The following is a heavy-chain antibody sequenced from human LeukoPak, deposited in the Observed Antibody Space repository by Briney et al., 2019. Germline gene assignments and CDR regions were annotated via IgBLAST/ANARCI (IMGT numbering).Heavy chain of an antibody. CDR2: IIPIFGTA. V-gene: IGHV1-69*13. D-gene: IGHD6-6*01. Sequence: SVKVSCKASGGTFSRYAISWVRQAPGQGLEWMGGIIPIFGTANYAQKFQGRVTITADESTSTAYMELSSLRSEDTAVYYCARDGKGSSRGASNWFDPWGQGTLVTVSS. J-gene: IGHJ5*02. CDR1: GGTFSRYA. CDR3: ARDGKGSSRGASNWFDP.